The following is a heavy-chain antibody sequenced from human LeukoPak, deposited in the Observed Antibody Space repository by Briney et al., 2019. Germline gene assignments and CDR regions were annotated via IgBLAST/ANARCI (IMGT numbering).Heavy chain of an antibody. Sequence: GGSLRLSCAASGFTFSSYGMNWVRQAPGKGLEWVSSISSSSSYIYYADSVKGRFTISRDNAKNSLYLQMNSLRAEDTAVYYCAGGRVRGVRDWYYYYMDVWGKGTTVTISS. J-gene: IGHJ6*03. D-gene: IGHD3-10*01. CDR2: ISSSSSYI. V-gene: IGHV3-21*01. CDR3: AGGRVRGVRDWYYYYMDV. CDR1: GFTFSSYG.